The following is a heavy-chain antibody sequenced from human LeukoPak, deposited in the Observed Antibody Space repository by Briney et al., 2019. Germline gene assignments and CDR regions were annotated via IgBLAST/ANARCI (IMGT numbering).Heavy chain of an antibody. J-gene: IGHJ5*02. D-gene: IGHD3-10*01. CDR2: INHSGST. CDR3: ARGRSAGSGSYYKPSNWFDP. Sequence: PSETLSLTCAVYGGSFSGYYWSWSRQPPGKGLEWIGEINHSGSTNYNPSLTSRVTISVDTSKNQFSLKLSSVTAADTAVYYCARGRSAGSGSYYKPSNWFDPWGQGTLVTASS. CDR1: GGSFSGYY. V-gene: IGHV4-34*01.